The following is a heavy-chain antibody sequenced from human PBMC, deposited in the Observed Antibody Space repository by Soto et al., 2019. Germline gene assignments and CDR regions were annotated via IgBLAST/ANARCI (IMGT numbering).Heavy chain of an antibody. Sequence: SETLSLTCTVSGGSISSGDYYWSWIRQPSGKGLEWIGYIYYSGSTYYNPSLKSRVTISVDTSKNQFSLKLSSVTAADTAVYYCARDLGTMIVVVWGQGTLVTVSS. CDR3: ARDLGTMIVVV. CDR2: IYYSGST. J-gene: IGHJ4*02. D-gene: IGHD3-22*01. CDR1: GGSISSGDYY. V-gene: IGHV4-30-4*01.